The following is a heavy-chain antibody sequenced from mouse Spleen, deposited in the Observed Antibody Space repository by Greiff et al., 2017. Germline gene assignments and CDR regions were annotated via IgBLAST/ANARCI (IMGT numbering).Heavy chain of an antibody. D-gene: IGHD1-1*01. V-gene: IGHV1-4*01. CDR2: INPSSGYT. J-gene: IGHJ2*01. CDR1: GYTFTSYT. CDR3: ARGDYGSSYYY. Sequence: QVQLKQSGAELARPGASVKMSCKASGYTFTSYTMHWVKQRPGQGLEWIGYINPSSGYTKYNQKFKDKATLTADKSSSTAYMQLSSLTSEDSAVYYCARGDYGSSYYYWGQGTTLTVSS.